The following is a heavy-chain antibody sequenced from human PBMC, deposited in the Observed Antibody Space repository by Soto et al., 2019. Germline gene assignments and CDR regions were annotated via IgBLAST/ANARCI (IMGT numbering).Heavy chain of an antibody. V-gene: IGHV1-18*04. Sequence: ASVKVSCKASGYTFTSYGSSWVRQAPGQGLEWMGWISAYNGNTNYAQKLQGRVTMTTDTSTSTAYMELRSLRSDDTAVYYCARAYCGGDCYRNWFDPWGQGTLVPVSS. J-gene: IGHJ5*02. CDR1: GYTFTSYG. CDR3: ARAYCGGDCYRNWFDP. CDR2: ISAYNGNT. D-gene: IGHD2-21*02.